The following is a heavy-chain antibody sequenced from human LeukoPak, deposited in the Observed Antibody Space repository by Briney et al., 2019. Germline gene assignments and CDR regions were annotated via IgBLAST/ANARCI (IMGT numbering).Heavy chain of an antibody. CDR2: INPNSGGT. V-gene: IGHV1-2*02. J-gene: IGHJ6*02. CDR1: GYTFTGYY. CDR3: ATIPMTTSQGHQKYYYYYGMDV. D-gene: IGHD4-11*01. Sequence: GASVKVSCKASGYTFTGYYMHWVRQAPGQGLEWMGWINPNSGGTNYAQKFQGRVTMTRDTSISTAYMELSRLRSDDTAVYYCATIPMTTSQGHQKYYYYYGMDVWGQGTTVTVSS.